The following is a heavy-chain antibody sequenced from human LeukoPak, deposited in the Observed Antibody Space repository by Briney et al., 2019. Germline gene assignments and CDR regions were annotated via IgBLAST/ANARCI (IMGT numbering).Heavy chain of an antibody. D-gene: IGHD4-17*01. CDR3: ARGETVTYWDY. Sequence: SETLSLTCSVSGGSITTDYWSWIRQSPGRGLEWIGFIHNSGSTNYSPSLKSRVTMSVDTSKNQFSLNLNSVTAADTAMYYCARGETVTYWDYWGQGTRVTVSS. CDR2: IHNSGST. CDR1: GGSITTDY. V-gene: IGHV4-59*01. J-gene: IGHJ4*02.